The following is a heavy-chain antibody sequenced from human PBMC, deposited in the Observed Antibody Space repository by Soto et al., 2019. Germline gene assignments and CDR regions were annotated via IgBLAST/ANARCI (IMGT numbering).Heavy chain of an antibody. CDR2: INSDGSSS. CDR3: ATDIVVVPAAMDFDY. D-gene: IGHD2-2*01. V-gene: IGHV3-74*01. Sequence: GGSLRLSCAASGFTFSSYWMHWVRQAPGKGLVWVSRINSDGSSSSYADSVKGRFTISRDNAKNTLYLQMNSLRAEDTAVYYCATDIVVVPAAMDFDYWGQGTLVTVSS. CDR1: GFTFSSYW. J-gene: IGHJ4*02.